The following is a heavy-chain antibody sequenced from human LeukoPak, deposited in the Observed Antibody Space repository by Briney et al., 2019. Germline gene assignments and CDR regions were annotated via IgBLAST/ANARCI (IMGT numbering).Heavy chain of an antibody. D-gene: IGHD5-24*01. CDR2: IFPIIDMA. V-gene: IGHV1-69*02. Sequence: ASVKVSCKASGGPFSSYTINWVRLVPGQGLEWMGRIFPIIDMANYAQKFHGRVMIIADKSTNTAYMELSSLRPEDTAVYYCARGRGEMATIKGCAFDIWGQGTMVTVSS. CDR3: ARGRGEMATIKGCAFDI. J-gene: IGHJ3*02. CDR1: GGPFSSYT.